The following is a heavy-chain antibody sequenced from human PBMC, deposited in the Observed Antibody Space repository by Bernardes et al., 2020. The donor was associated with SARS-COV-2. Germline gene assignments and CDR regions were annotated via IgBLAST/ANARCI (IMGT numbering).Heavy chain of an antibody. CDR3: AHRQQQLVPADAFDI. CDR2: IYWDDDK. J-gene: IGHJ3*02. CDR1: GFSLSTSGVG. Sequence: SVPTLVKPTQTLTLTCTFSGFSLSTSGVGVGWIRQPPGKALEWLALIYWDDDKRYSPSLKSRLTITKDTSKNQVVLTMTNMDPVDTATYYCAHRQQQLVPADAFDIWGQGTMVTVSS. V-gene: IGHV2-5*02. D-gene: IGHD6-13*01.